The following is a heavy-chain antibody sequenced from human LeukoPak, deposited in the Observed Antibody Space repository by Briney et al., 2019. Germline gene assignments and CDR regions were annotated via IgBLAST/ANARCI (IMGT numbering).Heavy chain of an antibody. V-gene: IGHV3-7*01. Sequence: PGGSLRLSCAASGFTFSSYWMSWVRQAPGKGLEWVASIKQDGSEKYYVDSVKGRFTIARDNAKNSLYLQMNSLRAEDTAVYYCARKGYCSGGSCYEGAYYYYYYMDVWGKGTTVTVSS. CDR1: GFTFSSYW. CDR2: IKQDGSEK. D-gene: IGHD2-15*01. J-gene: IGHJ6*03. CDR3: ARKGYCSGGSCYEGAYYYYYYMDV.